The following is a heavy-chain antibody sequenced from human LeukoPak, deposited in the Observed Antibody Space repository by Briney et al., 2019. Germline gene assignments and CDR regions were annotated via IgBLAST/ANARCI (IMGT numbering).Heavy chain of an antibody. D-gene: IGHD6-19*01. CDR2: IYGGGDT. J-gene: IGHJ5*02. CDR3: TRVQFQGFDP. CDR1: GFTFSVTY. V-gene: IGHV3-66*01. Sequence: GGSLRLSCAASGFTFSVTYMAWVRQTPGKGLEGVSVIYGGGDTYYADSVNGRFTIARANTKNTLYLQMNNLRVEDTAVYYCTRVQFQGFDPWGQGTLVTVSS.